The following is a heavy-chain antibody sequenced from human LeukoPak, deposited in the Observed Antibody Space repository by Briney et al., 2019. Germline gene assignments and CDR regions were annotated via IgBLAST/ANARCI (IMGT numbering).Heavy chain of an antibody. J-gene: IGHJ4*02. CDR3: ASDDLGTGTFDY. Sequence: GASVKVSCKASGYTFTSYYMHWVRQAPGQGLEWMGIINPSGGSTSYAQKFQGRVTMTRDTSTSTVYMELSSLRSEDTAVYYCASDDLGTGTFDYWGQGTLVTVSS. CDR1: GYTFTSYY. D-gene: IGHD1/OR15-1a*01. V-gene: IGHV1-46*01. CDR2: INPSGGST.